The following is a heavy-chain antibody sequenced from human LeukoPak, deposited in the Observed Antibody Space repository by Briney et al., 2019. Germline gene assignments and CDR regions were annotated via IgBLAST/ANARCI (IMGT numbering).Heavy chain of an antibody. CDR3: ARRLTFSGSSQGGYFDY. V-gene: IGHV4-4*02. CDR2: IYHSGNS. J-gene: IGHJ4*02. D-gene: IGHD1-26*01. CDR1: GGSISSNNW. Sequence: PSGTLSLTCGVSGGSISSNNWWSWVRQPPGKGLEWIGEIYHSGNSNYNPSLKSRVTISVDTSKNQFSLKLSSVTAADTAVYYRARRLTFSGSSQGGYFDYWGQGTLVTVSS.